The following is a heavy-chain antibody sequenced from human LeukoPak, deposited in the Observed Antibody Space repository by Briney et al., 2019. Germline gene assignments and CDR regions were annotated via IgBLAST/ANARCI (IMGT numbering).Heavy chain of an antibody. D-gene: IGHD3-22*01. CDR1: GGSFSGYY. CDR2: IYYSGST. V-gene: IGHV4-59*01. Sequence: SETLSLTCAVYGGSFSGYYWSWIRQPPGKGLEWIGYIYYSGSTNYNPSLKSRVTISVDTSKNQFSLKLSSVTAADTAVYYCARLSYYYDSSGFGSGNAFDIWGQGTMVTVSS. CDR3: ARLSYYYDSSGFGSGNAFDI. J-gene: IGHJ3*02.